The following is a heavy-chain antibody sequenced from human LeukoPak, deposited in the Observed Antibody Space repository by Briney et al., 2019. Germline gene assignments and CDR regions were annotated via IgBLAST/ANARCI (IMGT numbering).Heavy chain of an antibody. D-gene: IGHD3-22*01. J-gene: IGHJ4*02. CDR2: IYTSGST. CDR1: GVSIRSYY. Sequence: SETLSLTCTVSGVSIRSYYWSWIRQPAGKGLEWIGRIYTSGSTNYNPSLKSRVTMSVDTSKNQFSLKLSSVTAAETAVYYCARDRYYYDSSGYYVFDYWGQGTLVTVSS. CDR3: ARDRYYYDSSGYYVFDY. V-gene: IGHV4-4*07.